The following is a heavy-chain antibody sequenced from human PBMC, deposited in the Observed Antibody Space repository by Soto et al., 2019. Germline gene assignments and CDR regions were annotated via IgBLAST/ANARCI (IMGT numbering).Heavy chain of an antibody. CDR3: ARHEATVTTFPFYFDY. CDR1: GGSISSSSYY. Sequence: PSETLSLPCTVSGGSISSSSYYWGWIRQPPGKGLEWIGSIFYSGSTYYNPSLESRVTISVDTSNNHFSLKLNSVTAADTAVYYCARHEATVTTFPFYFDYWGQGTLVTVSS. V-gene: IGHV4-39*01. CDR2: IFYSGST. D-gene: IGHD4-17*01. J-gene: IGHJ4*02.